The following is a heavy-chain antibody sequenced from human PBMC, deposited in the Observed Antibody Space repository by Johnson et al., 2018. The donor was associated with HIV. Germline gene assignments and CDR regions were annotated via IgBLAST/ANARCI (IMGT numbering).Heavy chain of an antibody. CDR1: GFTFSSYA. CDR2: ISYDGSDK. D-gene: IGHD3-10*01. V-gene: IGHV3-30*04. Sequence: QVQLVESGGGVVQPGRSLRLSCAASGFTFSSYAMHWVRQAPAKGLEWVAVISYDGSDKDYADSVKGRFTISRDSSKNTLYLQMNSLRAEDTAVYYCAGANYYHTWCQGTMVTVSS. CDR3: AGANYYHT. J-gene: IGHJ3*02.